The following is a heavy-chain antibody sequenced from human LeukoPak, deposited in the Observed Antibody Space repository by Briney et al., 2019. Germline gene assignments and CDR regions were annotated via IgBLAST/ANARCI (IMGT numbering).Heavy chain of an antibody. CDR3: ARDRPPEYSSSWYYFDY. CDR2: IYYSGST. J-gene: IGHJ4*02. Sequence: SETLSLTCAVYGGSFSGYYRSWIRQPPGKGLEWIGYIYYSGSTNYNPSLKSRVTISVDTSKNQFSLKLSSVTAADTAVYYCARDRPPEYSSSWYYFDYWGQGTLVTVSS. CDR1: GGSFSGYY. V-gene: IGHV4-59*01. D-gene: IGHD6-13*01.